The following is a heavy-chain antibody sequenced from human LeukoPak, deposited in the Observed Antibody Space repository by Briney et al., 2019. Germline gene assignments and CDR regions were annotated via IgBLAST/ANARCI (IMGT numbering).Heavy chain of an antibody. CDR2: INAGNGNT. Sequence: GASVKVSCKASGYTFTNYAMNWVRQAPGQGLEWMGWINAGNGNTKYSQEFQGRVTITRDTSASTAYMELSSLRSEDMAVYYCARENGRVAFDYWGQGTLVTVSS. J-gene: IGHJ4*02. D-gene: IGHD1-1*01. CDR1: GYTFTNYA. V-gene: IGHV1-3*03. CDR3: ARENGRVAFDY.